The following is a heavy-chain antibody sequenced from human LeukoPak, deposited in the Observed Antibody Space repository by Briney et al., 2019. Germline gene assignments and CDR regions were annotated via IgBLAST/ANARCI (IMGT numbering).Heavy chain of an antibody. Sequence: ASVKVSCKASGYTFTDYYIHWVRQAPGQGLEWMGWINSGGTHYAQKFQGRVTMTRDTSINTAYMELSRLRSDDTAVYYCGVGATPKRQLDYWGQGTLVTVSS. D-gene: IGHD1-26*01. CDR3: GVGATPKRQLDY. CDR1: GYTFTDYY. V-gene: IGHV1-2*02. CDR2: INSGGT. J-gene: IGHJ4*02.